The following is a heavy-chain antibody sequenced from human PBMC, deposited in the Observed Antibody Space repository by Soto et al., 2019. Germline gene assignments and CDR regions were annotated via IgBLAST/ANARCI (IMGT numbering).Heavy chain of an antibody. Sequence: GGSLRLSCSASGFIFSSYWMSWLRQAPGKGLEWVASMNEYGSERYYVDSVKGRFTISRDNAKNSLYLQMNSLRAEDTAVYYCARHGYSYGGGYFDYWGQGTLVTVSS. CDR3: ARHGYSYGGGYFDY. D-gene: IGHD5-18*01. J-gene: IGHJ4*02. V-gene: IGHV3-7*02. CDR1: GFIFSSYW. CDR2: MNEYGSER.